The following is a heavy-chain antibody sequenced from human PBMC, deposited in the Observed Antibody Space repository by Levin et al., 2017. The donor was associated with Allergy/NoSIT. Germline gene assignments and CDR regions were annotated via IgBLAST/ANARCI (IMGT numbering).Heavy chain of an antibody. D-gene: IGHD4-17*01. CDR3: ARDRDGDFPYYYMDV. Sequence: PGGSLRLSCAASGFTFSSYGMHWVRQAPGKGLEWVAVIWYDGSNKYYADSVKGRFTISRDNSKNTLYLQMNSLRAEDTAVYYCARDRDGDFPYYYMDVWGKGTTVTVSS. CDR2: IWYDGSNK. V-gene: IGHV3-33*01. CDR1: GFTFSSYG. J-gene: IGHJ6*03.